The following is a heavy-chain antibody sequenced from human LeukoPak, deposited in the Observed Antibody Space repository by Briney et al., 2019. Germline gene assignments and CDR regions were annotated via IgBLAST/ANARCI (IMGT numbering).Heavy chain of an antibody. V-gene: IGHV4-34*01. Sequence: SETLSLTCAVCGGSFNNYYWSWIRQPPGKGLEWIGEINHSGSTNYNPSFKSRVTVSVDTSKNQFSLKLSSVTAADTAVYYCARGPEDYFGSGSYYMLDYWGQGTLVAVSS. CDR1: GGSFNNYY. CDR3: ARGPEDYFGSGSYYMLDY. CDR2: INHSGST. J-gene: IGHJ4*02. D-gene: IGHD3-10*01.